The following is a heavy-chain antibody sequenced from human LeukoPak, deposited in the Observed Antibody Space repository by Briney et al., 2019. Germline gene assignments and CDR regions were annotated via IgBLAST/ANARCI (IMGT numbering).Heavy chain of an antibody. CDR1: GFTFSSYS. CDR3: AKQISSSFFDDYFDY. Sequence: GGSLRLSCAASGFTFSSYSMNWVRQAPGKGLEWVSAISGSGGSTYYADSVKGRFTISRDNSKNTLYLQMNSLRAEDTAVYYCAKQISSSFFDDYFDYWGQGTLVTVSS. CDR2: ISGSGGST. V-gene: IGHV3-23*01. D-gene: IGHD6-13*01. J-gene: IGHJ4*02.